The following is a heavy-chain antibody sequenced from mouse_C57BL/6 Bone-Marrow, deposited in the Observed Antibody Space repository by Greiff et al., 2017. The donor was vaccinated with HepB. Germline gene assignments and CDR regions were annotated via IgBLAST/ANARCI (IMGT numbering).Heavy chain of an antibody. V-gene: IGHV1-76*01. CDR2: IYPGSGNT. CDR3: ARSDYGSSYGAMDY. Sequence: VQLQQSGAELVRPGASVKLSCKASGYTFTDYYINWVKQRPGQGLEWIARIYPGSGNTYYNEKFKGKATLTAEKSSSTAYMQLSSLTSEDSAVYFCARSDYGSSYGAMDYWGQGTSVTVSS. D-gene: IGHD1-1*01. J-gene: IGHJ4*01. CDR1: GYTFTDYY.